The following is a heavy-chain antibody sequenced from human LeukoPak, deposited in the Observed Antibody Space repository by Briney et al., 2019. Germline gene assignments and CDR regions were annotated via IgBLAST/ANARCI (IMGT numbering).Heavy chain of an antibody. CDR1: GLTFNNYQ. V-gene: IGHV3-48*03. CDR3: ARGEYYFDY. Sequence: PGGSLRLSCAASGLTFNNYQMNWVRQAPGKGLECISYISSSGRTIYYADSLKGRFTVSRDNAKNSLYPRMNNLRAEDTAVYYCARGEYYFDYWGQGTLVTVSS. J-gene: IGHJ4*02. CDR2: ISSSGRTI.